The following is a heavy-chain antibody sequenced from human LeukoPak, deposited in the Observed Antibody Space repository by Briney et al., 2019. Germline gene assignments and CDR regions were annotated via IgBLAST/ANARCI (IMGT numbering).Heavy chain of an antibody. CDR3: ARSNTVTSNYYYGMDV. D-gene: IGHD4-11*01. Sequence: GGSLILSCAASGLTFRSHGMQRVRQAPAKGLGRVAVIWYDGSKKYYADSVKGRFTISRDNSKNTLDLQMSSLRAEDTAEYYCARSNTVTSNYYYGMDVWGQGTTVTVSS. CDR2: IWYDGSKK. CDR1: GLTFRSHG. V-gene: IGHV3-33*01. J-gene: IGHJ6*02.